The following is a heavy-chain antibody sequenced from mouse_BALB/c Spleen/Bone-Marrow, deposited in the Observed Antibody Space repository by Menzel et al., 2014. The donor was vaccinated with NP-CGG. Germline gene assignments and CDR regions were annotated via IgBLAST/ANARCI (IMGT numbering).Heavy chain of an antibody. Sequence: GLEWIGRIDPANGNTKYDPKFQGKATITADTSSNTAYMQLSSLTSEDSAVYFCARGLGLPFYAMDYWGQGTSVTVSS. V-gene: IGHV14-3*02. J-gene: IGHJ4*01. CDR2: IDPANGNT. CDR3: ARGLGLPFYAMDY. D-gene: IGHD3-1*01.